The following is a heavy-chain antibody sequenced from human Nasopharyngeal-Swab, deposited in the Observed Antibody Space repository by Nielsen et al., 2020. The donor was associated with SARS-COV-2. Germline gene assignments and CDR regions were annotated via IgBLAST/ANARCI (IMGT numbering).Heavy chain of an antibody. CDR3: ARAGRVGDAYTGLDV. CDR1: GGSFSGYY. Sequence: GSLRLSCGVYGGSFSGYYWNWIRQPPGKGLEWIGEINHNERTNYNPSLKSRVTMSVDTSTNQVSLKLNSLTATDTAVYYCARAGRVGDAYTGLDVWGQGTTVTVSS. V-gene: IGHV4-34*01. J-gene: IGHJ6*02. D-gene: IGHD5-24*01. CDR2: INHNERT.